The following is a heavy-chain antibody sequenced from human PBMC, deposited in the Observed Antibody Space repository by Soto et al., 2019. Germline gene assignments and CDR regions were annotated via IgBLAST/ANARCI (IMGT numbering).Heavy chain of an antibody. Sequence: SETLSLTCAVYGGSFSGYYWSWIRQPPGKGLEWIGEINHSGSTNYNPSLKSRVTISVDTSKNQFSLKLRSVTAADTAVYYCARESIAAAGTPFWGQGTLVTAPQ. J-gene: IGHJ4*02. CDR3: ARESIAAAGTPF. D-gene: IGHD6-13*01. V-gene: IGHV4-34*01. CDR1: GGSFSGYY. CDR2: INHSGST.